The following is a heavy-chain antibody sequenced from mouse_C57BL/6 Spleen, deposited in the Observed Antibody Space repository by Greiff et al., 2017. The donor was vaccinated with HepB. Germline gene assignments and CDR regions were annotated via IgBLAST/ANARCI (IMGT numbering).Heavy chain of an antibody. V-gene: IGHV1-39*01. Sequence: VQLKQSGPELVKPGASVKISCKASGYSFTDYNMNWVKQSNGKSLEWIGVINPNYGTTSYNQKFKGKATLTVDQSSSTSYMQLNSLTSEDSAVYYCASEGAMVYDGYLGYWGQGTTLTVAS. CDR3: ASEGAMVYDGYLGY. J-gene: IGHJ2*01. D-gene: IGHD2-3*01. CDR1: GYSFTDYN. CDR2: INPNYGTT.